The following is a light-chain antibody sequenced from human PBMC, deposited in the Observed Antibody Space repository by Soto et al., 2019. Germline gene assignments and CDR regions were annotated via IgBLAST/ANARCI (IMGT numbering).Light chain of an antibody. Sequence: DIQMSQSPSSVSASVGDTVTITCRASQGINNWLAWYQQKPAKAPNLLIYAASRLQSGVPSRFSGSGSGTDFTLTISSLQPEDFATYYCQQGDSFPIAFGQGTRLEIK. J-gene: IGKJ5*01. V-gene: IGKV1-12*01. CDR2: AAS. CDR1: QGINNW. CDR3: QQGDSFPIA.